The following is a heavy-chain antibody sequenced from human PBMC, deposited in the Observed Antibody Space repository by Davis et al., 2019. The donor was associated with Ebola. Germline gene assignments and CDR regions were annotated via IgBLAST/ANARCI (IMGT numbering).Heavy chain of an antibody. D-gene: IGHD4-17*01. CDR1: GLIFSSYA. CDR2: ISVRSIT. Sequence: SLKISCAASGLIFSSYAMSWCRQAPGKGLEWVSSISVRSITYHADSVKGRFTISRDNSKNTLYLQMNSLRAEDTAVYYCAKVHPPTTVTTGWFDPWGQGTLVNVSS. V-gene: IGHV3-23*01. J-gene: IGHJ5*02. CDR3: AKVHPPTTVTTGWFDP.